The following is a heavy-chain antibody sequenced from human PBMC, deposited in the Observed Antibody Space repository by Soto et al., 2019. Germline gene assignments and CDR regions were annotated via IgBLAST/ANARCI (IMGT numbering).Heavy chain of an antibody. CDR2: ISAYNGNT. CDR3: AWGLYDFWSGYSSLRWYYYYGMDV. D-gene: IGHD3-3*01. CDR1: GYTFTSYG. Sequence: ASVKVSCKASGYTFTSYGISWVRQAPGQGLEWMGWISAYNGNTNYAQKLQGRVTMTTDTSTSTAYMELRSLRSDDTAVYYCAWGLYDFWSGYSSLRWYYYYGMDVWGQGTTVTVSS. J-gene: IGHJ6*02. V-gene: IGHV1-18*01.